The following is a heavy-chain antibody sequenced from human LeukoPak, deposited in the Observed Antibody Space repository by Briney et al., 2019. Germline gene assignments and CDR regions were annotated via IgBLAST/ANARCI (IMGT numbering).Heavy chain of an antibody. Sequence: GRSLRLSCAASGFTFSSYTMQWVRQAPGKGLEWVAFISSDGSNKYYADSVKGRFTISRDNSKNTLYVQMNSLRAEDTAVYYCARGGYSSGWYYFDYWGQGTLVTVSS. V-gene: IGHV3-30-3*01. D-gene: IGHD6-19*01. CDR3: ARGGYSSGWYYFDY. J-gene: IGHJ4*02. CDR1: GFTFSSYT. CDR2: ISSDGSNK.